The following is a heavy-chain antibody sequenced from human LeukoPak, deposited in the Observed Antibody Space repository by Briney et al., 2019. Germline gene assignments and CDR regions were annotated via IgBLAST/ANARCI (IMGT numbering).Heavy chain of an antibody. V-gene: IGHV3-23*01. CDR1: GFTFSSSA. J-gene: IGHJ4*02. Sequence: GGSLRLSCAASGFTFSSSAMSWVRQVPGKGLEWVSGISASGGSTYYADSVRGRFTISRDNSKNTLYVQMNSLRDEDTAVYYCAKEGQWLVEDPFDYWGQGTLVTVSS. D-gene: IGHD6-19*01. CDR3: AKEGQWLVEDPFDY. CDR2: ISASGGST.